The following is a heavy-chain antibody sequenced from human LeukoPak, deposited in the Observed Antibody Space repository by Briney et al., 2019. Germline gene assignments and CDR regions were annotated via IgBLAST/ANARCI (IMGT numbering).Heavy chain of an antibody. CDR3: TRYNNDHFDY. CDR2: IAYDGSRA. Sequence: GGSLRLSCAGFGFTFGGYGMHWFRQTPGKGLEWVAVIAYDGSRAFYADSVKGRFTISRDNSKNTMSVQMDDLRAEDTAVYYCTRYNNDHFDYWGQGTLVTVSS. CDR1: GFTFGGYG. V-gene: IGHV3-33*01. D-gene: IGHD1-14*01. J-gene: IGHJ4*02.